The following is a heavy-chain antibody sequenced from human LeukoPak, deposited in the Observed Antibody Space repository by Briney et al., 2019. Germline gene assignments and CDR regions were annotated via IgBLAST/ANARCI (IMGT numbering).Heavy chain of an antibody. CDR1: GFTYFNYG. Sequence: GGTLRLSCAASGFTYFNYGMNWVRQAPGKGLEWVSGISWNSGSIGYADSVKGRFTISRDNAKNSLYLQMNSLRAEDTALYYCAKDTHYDYGDYCFDYWGQGTLVTVSS. CDR3: AKDTHYDYGDYCFDY. V-gene: IGHV3-9*01. CDR2: ISWNSGSI. D-gene: IGHD4-17*01. J-gene: IGHJ4*02.